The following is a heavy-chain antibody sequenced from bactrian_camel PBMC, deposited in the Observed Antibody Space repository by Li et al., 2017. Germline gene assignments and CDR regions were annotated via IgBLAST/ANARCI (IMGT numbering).Heavy chain of an antibody. CDR2: ISMSGMYT. CDR3: ANTVAGSPYY. CDR1: GFTFRRTG. Sequence: HVQLVESGGGLVHPGESLKLSCVVSGFTFRRTGMSWVRQAPGEGLEWVSSISMSGMYTDYADFVKGRFTISRDNAKNTLSLQMNSLKLEDTAMYYCANTVAGSPYYWGQGTQVTVS. V-gene: IGHV3S1*01. D-gene: IGHD6*01. J-gene: IGHJ4*01.